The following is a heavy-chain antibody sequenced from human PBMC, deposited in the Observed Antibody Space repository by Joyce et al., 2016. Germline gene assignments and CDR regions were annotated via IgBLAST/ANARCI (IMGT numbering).Heavy chain of an antibody. CDR2: TYSRSMWYK. Sequence: QVQLQQSGPGLVKPSQTLSVTCAISGDSVSSNSVAWHWIRQSPSGGLEWLGRTYSRSMWYKDYAVSVNGRMTINPDTSNNQFSLQLNSVTPEDTAVYYCARGQYHAFGIWGQGTMVTVSS. CDR1: GDSVSSNSVA. D-gene: IGHD2/OR15-2a*01. J-gene: IGHJ3*02. V-gene: IGHV6-1*01. CDR3: ARGQYHAFGI.